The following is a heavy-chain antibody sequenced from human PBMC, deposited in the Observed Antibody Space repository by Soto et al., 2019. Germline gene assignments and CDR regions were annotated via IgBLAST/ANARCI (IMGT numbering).Heavy chain of an antibody. CDR3: ARECVSSAPVWSTRGGTRSQPDYGDYQYYYYYYMDV. J-gene: IGHJ6*03. Sequence: GGSLRLSCAASGFTFSSYSMNWVRQAPGKGLEWVSSISSSSSYIYYADSVKGRFTISRDNPKNSLYLQMNSLRAEDTAGYYCARECVSSAPVWSTRGGTRSQPDYGDYQYYYYYYMDVWGKGTTVTVSS. CDR2: ISSSSSYI. CDR1: GFTFSSYS. D-gene: IGHD4-17*01. V-gene: IGHV3-21*01.